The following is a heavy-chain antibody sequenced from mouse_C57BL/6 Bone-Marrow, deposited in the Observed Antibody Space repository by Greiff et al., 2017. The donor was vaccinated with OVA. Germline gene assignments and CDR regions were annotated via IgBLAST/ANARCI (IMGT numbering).Heavy chain of an antibody. CDR2: IRSKSNNYAT. CDR3: VSPLDSSGYEDAMDY. J-gene: IGHJ4*01. D-gene: IGHD3-2*02. Sequence: EVQLVESGGGLVQPKGSLKLSCAASGFSFNTYAMNWVRQAPGKGLEWVARIRSKSNNYATYYADSVKDRFTISRDDSESMLYLQMNNLKTEDTAMYYCVSPLDSSGYEDAMDYWGQGTSVTVSS. CDR1: GFSFNTYA. V-gene: IGHV10-1*01.